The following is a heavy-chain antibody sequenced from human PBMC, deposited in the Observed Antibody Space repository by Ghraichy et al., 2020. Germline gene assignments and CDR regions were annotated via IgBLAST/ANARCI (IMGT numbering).Heavy chain of an antibody. CDR2: ISGRGDNT. V-gene: IGHV3-23*01. Sequence: GGSLRLTCAASGFTFTSYAMSWVRQAPGKGLEWVSAISGRGDNTNDADSVKGRFTISRDNSKNTLDLQMNSLTVEDTAIYYCAKVRLWLRDFDLWGSVTLVTVYS. CDR3: AKVRLWLRDFDL. CDR1: GFTFTSYA. D-gene: IGHD5-18*01. J-gene: IGHJ2*01.